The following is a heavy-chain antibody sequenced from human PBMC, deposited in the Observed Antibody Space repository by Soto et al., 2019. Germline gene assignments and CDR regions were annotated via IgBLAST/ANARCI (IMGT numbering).Heavy chain of an antibody. CDR3: AAHITMIVVVDAFDI. D-gene: IGHD3-22*01. CDR1: GYTFTSYD. Sequence: GASMKVSCKASGYTFTSYDINWVRQATGQGFEWMGWMNPKSGGTRYIQKFQGRVTITRDTSASTAYMELSSLRSEDTAAYYCAAHITMIVVVDAFDIWGQGTMVTVSS. J-gene: IGHJ3*02. V-gene: IGHV1-8*01. CDR2: MNPKSGGT.